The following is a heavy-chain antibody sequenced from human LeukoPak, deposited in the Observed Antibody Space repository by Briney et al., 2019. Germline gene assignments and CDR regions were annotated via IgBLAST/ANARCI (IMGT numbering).Heavy chain of an antibody. CDR1: GFTFSSYS. J-gene: IGHJ3*02. D-gene: IGHD3-22*01. V-gene: IGHV3-48*01. CDR2: ISSSSSTI. CDR3: ARPTLYYDSSGYSDAFDI. Sequence: GGSLRLSCAASGFTFSSYSMNWVRQAPGKGLEWVSYISSSSSTIYYADSVKGRFTISRDNAKNSLHLQMNSLRAEDTAVYYCARPTLYYDSSGYSDAFDIWGQGTMVTVSS.